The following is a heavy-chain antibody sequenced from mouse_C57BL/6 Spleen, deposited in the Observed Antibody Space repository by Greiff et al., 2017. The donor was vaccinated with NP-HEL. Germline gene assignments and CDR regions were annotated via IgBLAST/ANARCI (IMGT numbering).Heavy chain of an antibody. Sequence: DVKLVESGGDLVKPGGSLKLSCAASGFTFSSYGMSWVRQTPDKRLEWVATISSGGSYTYYPDSVKGRFTISRDNAKNTLYLQMSSLKSEDTAMYYCARQKDYGSSYYWYFDVWGTGTTVTVSS. CDR3: ARQKDYGSSYYWYFDV. CDR2: ISSGGSYT. D-gene: IGHD1-1*01. CDR1: GFTFSSYG. V-gene: IGHV5-6*02. J-gene: IGHJ1*03.